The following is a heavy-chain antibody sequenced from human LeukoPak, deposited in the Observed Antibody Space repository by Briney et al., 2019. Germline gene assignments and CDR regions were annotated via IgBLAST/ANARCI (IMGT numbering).Heavy chain of an antibody. V-gene: IGHV4-34*01. D-gene: IGHD2-15*01. CDR3: ARGGLGYCSGGSCVYPSRYYYYMDV. Sequence: KPSETLSLTCAVYGRSFSGYYWSWIRQPPGKGLEWIGEINHSGSTNYNPSLKSRVTISVDTSKNQFSLKLSSVTAADTAVYYCARGGLGYCSGGSCVYPSRYYYYMDVWGKGTTVTVSS. CDR2: INHSGST. J-gene: IGHJ6*03. CDR1: GRSFSGYY.